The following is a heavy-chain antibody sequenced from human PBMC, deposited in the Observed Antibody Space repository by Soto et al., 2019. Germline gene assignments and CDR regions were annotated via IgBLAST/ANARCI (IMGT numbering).Heavy chain of an antibody. Sequence: GASVKVSCKASGYTFTGYYMHWVRQAPGQGLEWMGWINPNSGGTNYAQKFQGRVTMTRDTSISTAYMELSRLRSDDTAVYYCAREVGSDTAMVTANWFDPWGQGTLVTVS. J-gene: IGHJ5*02. CDR2: INPNSGGT. D-gene: IGHD5-18*01. CDR1: GYTFTGYY. CDR3: AREVGSDTAMVTANWFDP. V-gene: IGHV1-2*02.